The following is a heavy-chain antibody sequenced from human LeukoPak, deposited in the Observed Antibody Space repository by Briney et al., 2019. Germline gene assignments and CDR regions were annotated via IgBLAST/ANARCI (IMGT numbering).Heavy chain of an antibody. J-gene: IGHJ6*03. D-gene: IGHD3-10*01. CDR3: ARSMNQEITMVRGAYYYYYTDV. CDR1: GFTFSDYY. V-gene: IGHV3-11*04. Sequence: PGGSLRLSCAASGFTFSDYYMSWIRQAPGKGLEWVSYISSSGSTIYYADSVKGRFTISRDNAKNSLYLQMNSLRAEDTAVYYCARSMNQEITMVRGAYYYYYTDVWGKGTTVTVSS. CDR2: ISSSGSTI.